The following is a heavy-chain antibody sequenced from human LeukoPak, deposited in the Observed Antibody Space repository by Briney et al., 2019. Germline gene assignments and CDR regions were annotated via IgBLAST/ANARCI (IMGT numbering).Heavy chain of an antibody. V-gene: IGHV3-23*01. CDR3: AKDVGKWESLHFFDY. Sequence: GGSLRLSCLTSGFTFSTNAMSWVRQAPGKGLEWISGISGSGASTYYADSVTGRFTISRDNSRNTLYLQMNSLRGDDTAVYYCAKDVGKWESLHFFDYWGQGTLSPSPQ. CDR2: ISGSGAST. D-gene: IGHD1-26*01. CDR1: GFTFSTNA. J-gene: IGHJ4*02.